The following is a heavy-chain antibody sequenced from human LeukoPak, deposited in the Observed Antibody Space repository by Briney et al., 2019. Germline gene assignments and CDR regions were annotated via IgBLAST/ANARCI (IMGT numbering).Heavy chain of an antibody. CDR1: GYTFTSYY. CDR3: ARDPPSYYFGSPPFGY. D-gene: IGHD3-10*01. CDR2: ISVYNGNT. V-gene: IGHV1-18*04. Sequence: ASVKVSCKASGYTFTSYYMHWVRQAPGQGLEWVGWISVYNGNTNYAQKFQGRVTMTTDTSTSTAYMELRSLRSDDTAVYFCARDPPSYYFGSPPFGYWGQGTLVTVSS. J-gene: IGHJ4*02.